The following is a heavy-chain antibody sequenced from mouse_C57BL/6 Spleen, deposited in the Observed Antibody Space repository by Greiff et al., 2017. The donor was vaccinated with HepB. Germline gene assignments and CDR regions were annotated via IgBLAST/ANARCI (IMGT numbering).Heavy chain of an antibody. D-gene: IGHD1-1*01. V-gene: IGHV1-82*01. CDR1: GYAFSSSW. J-gene: IGHJ2*01. CDR3: ARRGGSSAFDY. CDR2: IYPGDGDT. Sequence: QVQLQQSGPELVKPGASVKISCKASGYAFSSSWMNWVKQRPGKGLEWIGRIYPGDGDTNYNGKFKGKATLTAYKSSSTAYMQLSSLTSEDSAVYFCARRGGSSAFDYWGQGTTLTVSS.